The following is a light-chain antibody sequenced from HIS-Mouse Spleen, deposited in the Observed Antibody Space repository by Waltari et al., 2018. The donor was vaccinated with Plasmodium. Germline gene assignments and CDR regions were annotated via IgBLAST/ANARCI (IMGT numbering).Light chain of an antibody. V-gene: IGLV2-11*01. Sequence: QSALTQPRSVSGSPGQSVTISCTGTSSDVGGYNYVSWSQQPPGTAHKLMIYDVRKRPSGVPDRFSGSKSGNTASLTISGLQAEDEADYYCCSYAGSYTFYVFGTGTKVTVL. J-gene: IGLJ1*01. CDR1: SSDVGGYNY. CDR3: CSYAGSYTFYV. CDR2: DVR.